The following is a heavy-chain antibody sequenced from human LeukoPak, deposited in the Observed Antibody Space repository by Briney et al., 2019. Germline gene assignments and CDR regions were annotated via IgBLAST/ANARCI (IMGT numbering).Heavy chain of an antibody. CDR3: ASRSGRNYYGMDV. V-gene: IGHV4-59*01. Sequence: SETLSLTCTVPGGSISGYYWNWIRQAPGKGLEWIGYAYYSGSTNYNPSLKSRVTISVDTSKEQFSLTLSSVTTADTAVYYCASRSGRNYYGMDVWGQGTTVTVSS. CDR2: AYYSGST. J-gene: IGHJ6*02. D-gene: IGHD3-10*01. CDR1: GGSISGYY.